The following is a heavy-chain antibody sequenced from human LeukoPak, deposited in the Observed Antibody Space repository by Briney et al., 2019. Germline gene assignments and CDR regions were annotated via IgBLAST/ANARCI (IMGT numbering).Heavy chain of an antibody. CDR1: GGSFSGYY. J-gene: IGHJ4*02. Sequence: PSETLSLTCAVYGGSFSGYYWSWIRQPPGKGLEWIGEINHSGSTSYNPSLKSRVTISVDTSKNQFSLKLSSVTAADTAVYYCARGSGSWDIVVVPADPALDYWGQGTLVTVSS. CDR3: ARGSGSWDIVVVPADPALDY. V-gene: IGHV4-34*01. CDR2: INHSGST. D-gene: IGHD2-2*01.